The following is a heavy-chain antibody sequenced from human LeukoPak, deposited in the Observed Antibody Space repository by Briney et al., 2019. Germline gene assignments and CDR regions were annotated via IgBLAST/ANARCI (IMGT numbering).Heavy chain of an antibody. CDR3: ARLRLYYYYYYMDV. CDR1: GGSFSGYY. Sequence: KPSETLSLTCAVYGGSFSGYYWSWIRQPPGKGLEWIGEINHSGSTNYNPSLKSRVTISVDTSKNQFSLNLSSVTAADTAVYYCARLRLYYYYYYMDVWGKGTTVTISS. J-gene: IGHJ6*03. D-gene: IGHD5-12*01. CDR2: INHSGST. V-gene: IGHV4-34*01.